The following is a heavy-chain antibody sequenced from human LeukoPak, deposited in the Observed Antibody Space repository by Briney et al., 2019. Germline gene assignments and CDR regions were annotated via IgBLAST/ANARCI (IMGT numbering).Heavy chain of an antibody. CDR1: GGSISNDY. CDR2: IFYIGTP. Sequence: SETLSLTCTVSGGSISNDYWSWIRQPPGKGVEWIGYIFYIGTPNYNPSLKSRVTMSLHTSKNHFSLTLSSVTAADTAVYYCARLVREVNYYDYNYMDVWGKGTTVTVSS. V-gene: IGHV4-59*01. J-gene: IGHJ6*03. CDR3: ARLVREVNYYDYNYMDV. D-gene: IGHD3-10*01.